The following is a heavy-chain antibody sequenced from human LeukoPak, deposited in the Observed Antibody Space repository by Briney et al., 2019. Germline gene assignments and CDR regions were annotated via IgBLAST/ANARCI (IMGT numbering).Heavy chain of an antibody. Sequence: GGSLRLSCSASGFTFSSYAMHWVRQAPGKGLEYVSAISSNGGSTYYADSVKGRFTISRDNSKNTLYLQMSSLRAEDTAVYYCVKVFPPRPIAAAGHFDYWGQGTLVTVSS. J-gene: IGHJ4*02. D-gene: IGHD6-13*01. V-gene: IGHV3-64D*09. CDR2: ISSNGGST. CDR3: VKVFPPRPIAAAGHFDY. CDR1: GFTFSSYA.